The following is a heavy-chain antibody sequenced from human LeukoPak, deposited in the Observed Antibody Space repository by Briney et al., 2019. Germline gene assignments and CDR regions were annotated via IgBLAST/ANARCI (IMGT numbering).Heavy chain of an antibody. Sequence: GGSLRLSCAASGFTFDDYAMHWVRQTPGKGLEWVSLISWDGDSTSYADSVKGRFSISRDNSKSSLYLQMNSLRPEDTALYYCAKDMIYRDAGGYLGGLIDYWGQGTLVTVSS. J-gene: IGHJ4*02. D-gene: IGHD3-10*01. CDR1: GFTFDDYA. CDR2: ISWDGDST. V-gene: IGHV3-43D*03. CDR3: AKDMIYRDAGGYLGGLIDY.